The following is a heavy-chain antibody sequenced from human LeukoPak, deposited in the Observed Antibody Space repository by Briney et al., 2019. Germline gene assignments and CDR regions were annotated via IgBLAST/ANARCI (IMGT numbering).Heavy chain of an antibody. V-gene: IGHV3-23*01. CDR3: AKAEAQYGSGSYFDY. J-gene: IGHJ4*02. Sequence: GGSLRLSCAASGFTFSSYAMSWVRQAPGRGLEWVSVISGSGGSTYYADSVKGRFTISRDNSKNTLYLQMNSLRAEDTAVYYCAKAEAQYGSGSYFDYWGQGTLVTVSS. CDR2: ISGSGGST. CDR1: GFTFSSYA. D-gene: IGHD3-10*01.